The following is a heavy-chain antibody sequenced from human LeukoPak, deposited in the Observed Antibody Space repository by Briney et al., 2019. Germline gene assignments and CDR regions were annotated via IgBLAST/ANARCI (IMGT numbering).Heavy chain of an antibody. V-gene: IGHV4-39*01. CDR3: ARHPSEIRDYVLSPRWFDP. Sequence: SETLSLTCTVSGGSISSSSYYWVWMRQPPGKGLEWIGSIYYSGSTYYNPSLKSRVTISADTSKNQFSLKLGSVTAADTAVYYCARHPSEIRDYVLSPRWFDPWGQGTLVTVSS. J-gene: IGHJ5*02. D-gene: IGHD4-17*01. CDR2: IYYSGST. CDR1: GGSISSSSYY.